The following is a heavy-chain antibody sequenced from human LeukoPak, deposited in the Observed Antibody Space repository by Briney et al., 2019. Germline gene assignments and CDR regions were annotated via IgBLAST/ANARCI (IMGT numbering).Heavy chain of an antibody. D-gene: IGHD6-19*01. CDR2: ISSSGSTI. J-gene: IGHJ4*02. CDR3: ARKEAVAGLVDY. V-gene: IGHV3-11*04. CDR1: GGSISSGDYY. Sequence: LSLTCTVSGGSISSGDYYLSWIRQAPAEVLEWVSSISSSGSTIYYADSVKGRFTISRDNAKNALYLQMNSLRAEDTAVYYCARKEAVAGLVDYWGQGTLVTVSS.